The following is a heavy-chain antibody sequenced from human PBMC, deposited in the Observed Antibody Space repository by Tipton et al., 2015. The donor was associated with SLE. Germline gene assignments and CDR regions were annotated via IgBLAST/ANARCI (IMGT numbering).Heavy chain of an antibody. D-gene: IGHD3-3*01. CDR1: GGSISSSSYY. V-gene: IGHV4-39*07. CDR3: ARGVWSGSFFDL. Sequence: TLSLTCTVSGGSISSSSYYWGWIRQPPGKGLEWIGSIYYSGSTYYNPSLKSRVTISVDTSKNQFSLKLSSVTAADTAVHYCARGVWSGSFFDLWGRGTLVTVSS. CDR2: IYYSGST. J-gene: IGHJ2*01.